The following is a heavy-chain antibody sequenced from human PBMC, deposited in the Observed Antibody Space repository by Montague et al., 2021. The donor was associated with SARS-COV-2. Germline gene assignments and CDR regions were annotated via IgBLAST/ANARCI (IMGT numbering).Heavy chain of an antibody. CDR1: GYTLNEVP. CDR3: ARHSARGVITNWFDP. CDR2: IDPSDSYT. V-gene: IGHV5-10-1*01. Sequence: KVSCKASGYTLNEVPIHWVRQMPGKGLEWMGRIDPSDSYTNYSPSFQGHVTISADKSISTAYLQWSSLKASDTAMYYCARHSARGVITNWFDPWGQGTLVTVSS. J-gene: IGHJ5*02. D-gene: IGHD3-10*01.